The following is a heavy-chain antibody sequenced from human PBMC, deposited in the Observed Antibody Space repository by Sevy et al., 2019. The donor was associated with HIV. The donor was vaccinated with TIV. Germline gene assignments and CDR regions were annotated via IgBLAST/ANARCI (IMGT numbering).Heavy chain of an antibody. D-gene: IGHD6-13*01. Sequence: GGSLRLSCTASGLSFSDYGMHWVRQAPGKGLEWVAFIWYDESDRYYADSVKGRFTISRDNSKNILYLQMSSLRLEDTALYYCAKNTAAVGVGGFDYWGQGTLVTVSS. CDR3: AKNTAAVGVGGFDY. J-gene: IGHJ4*02. CDR1: GLSFSDYG. CDR2: IWYDESDR. V-gene: IGHV3-30*02.